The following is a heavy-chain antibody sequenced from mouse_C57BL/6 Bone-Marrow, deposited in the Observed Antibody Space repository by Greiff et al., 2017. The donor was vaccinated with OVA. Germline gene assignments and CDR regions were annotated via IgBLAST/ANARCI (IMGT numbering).Heavy chain of an antibody. D-gene: IGHD1-1*01. CDR2: IDPSDSYT. J-gene: IGHJ2*01. CDR1: GYTFTSYW. Sequence: QVQLKQPGAELVRPGTSVKLSCKASGYTFTSYWMHWVKQRPGQGLEWIGVIDPSDSYTNYNQKFKGKATLTVDTSSSTAYMQLSSLTSEDSAVYYCARSGYYYGSSYWGQGTTLTVSS. V-gene: IGHV1-59*01. CDR3: ARSGYYYGSSY.